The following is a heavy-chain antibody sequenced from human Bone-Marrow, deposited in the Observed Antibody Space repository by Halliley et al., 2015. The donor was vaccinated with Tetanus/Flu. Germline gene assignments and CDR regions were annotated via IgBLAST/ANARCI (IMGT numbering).Heavy chain of an antibody. CDR1: GDSINSSSW. CDR2: ISQSGSS. CDR3: ASQQPAYYDDTYYCYGLDV. D-gene: IGHD3-22*01. J-gene: IGHJ6*02. Sequence: TLSLTCTVSGDSINSSSWWNWVRQSPGKGLEWIGEISQSGSSNYNPSLKSRATLSVDKSNNQFSLRLSSVTAADTAVYYCASQQPAYYDDTYYCYGLDVWGQGTTVTVSS. V-gene: IGHV4-4*02.